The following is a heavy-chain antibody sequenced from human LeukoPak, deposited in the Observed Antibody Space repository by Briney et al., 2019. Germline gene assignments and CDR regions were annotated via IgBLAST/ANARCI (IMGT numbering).Heavy chain of an antibody. CDR2: IYYSGST. CDR1: GGSISGYY. V-gene: IGHV4-59*01. J-gene: IGHJ4*02. CDR3: ASAEDYYDSSGYYSYYFDY. D-gene: IGHD3-22*01. Sequence: SETLSLTCTVSGGSISGYYWSWIRQPPGKGLEWIGYIYYSGSTNYNPSLKSRVTISVDTSKNQFSLKLSSVTAADTAVYYCASAEDYYDSSGYYSYYFDYWGQGTLVTVSS.